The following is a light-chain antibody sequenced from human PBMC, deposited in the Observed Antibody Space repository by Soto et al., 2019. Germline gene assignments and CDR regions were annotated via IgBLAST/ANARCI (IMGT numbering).Light chain of an antibody. V-gene: IGKV3D-15*01. CDR1: QSVSSN. CDR2: GAS. J-gene: IGKJ5*01. Sequence: EIVMTQSPATLSVSPGERATLSCRASQSVSSNLAWYQQKPGQAPRLLIYGASSRATGIPDRFSGSGSGTDFTLTISRLEPEDFAVYYCQHSITFGQGTRLEIK. CDR3: QHSIT.